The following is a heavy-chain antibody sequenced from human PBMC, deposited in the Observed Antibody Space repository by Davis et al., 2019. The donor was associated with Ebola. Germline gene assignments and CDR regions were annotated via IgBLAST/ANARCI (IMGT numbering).Heavy chain of an antibody. V-gene: IGHV3-30*18. J-gene: IGHJ5*02. CDR3: AKDPSGATVNWLDP. Sequence: GESLKISCAASGFTFSSYGMHWVRQAPGKGLEWVAVISYDGSNKYYADSVKGRFTISRDNSKNTLYLQMNSLRAEDTAVYYCAKDPSGATVNWLDPWGQGTLVTVSS. D-gene: IGHD1-26*01. CDR1: GFTFSSYG. CDR2: ISYDGSNK.